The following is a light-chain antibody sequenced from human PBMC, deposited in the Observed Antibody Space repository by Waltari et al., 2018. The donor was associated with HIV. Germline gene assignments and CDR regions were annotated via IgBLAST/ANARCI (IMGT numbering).Light chain of an antibody. Sequence: DIQMTQSPSSLSASVGDRVTITCRASQNISNYLNWYQQKPGKAPKLLIDAASRLQSGVPSRFSGSGSGTDFTLTISRLEPEDFAVYYCQQYGSSPRTFGQGTKVEIK. CDR2: AAS. V-gene: IGKV1-39*01. J-gene: IGKJ1*01. CDR1: QNISNY. CDR3: QQYGSSPRT.